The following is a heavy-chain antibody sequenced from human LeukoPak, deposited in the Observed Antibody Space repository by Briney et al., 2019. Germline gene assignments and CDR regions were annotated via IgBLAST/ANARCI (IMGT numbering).Heavy chain of an antibody. D-gene: IGHD5-12*01. J-gene: IGHJ6*03. CDR2: IYPGASDT. Sequence: GESLQISCKGSGYRFTSYWIGWVRQMPGKGLEWMGIIYPGASDTRYSPSFQGQVTISADKSISTAYLQWSSLKASDTAMYYCARLGGTGYGGYYYYMDVWGKGTTVTVSS. CDR3: ARLGGTGYGGYYYYMDV. CDR1: GYRFTSYW. V-gene: IGHV5-51*01.